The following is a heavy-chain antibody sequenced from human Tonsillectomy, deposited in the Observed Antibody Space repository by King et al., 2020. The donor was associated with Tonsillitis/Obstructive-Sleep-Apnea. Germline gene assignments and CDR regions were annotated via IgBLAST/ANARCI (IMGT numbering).Heavy chain of an antibody. CDR1: GYSFTSDW. D-gene: IGHD3-10*01. CDR2: IYPGDSDT. J-gene: IGHJ4*02. CDR3: ARRLWFRESYYFDY. V-gene: IGHV5-51*01. Sequence: QLVQSGAEVKKPGESLKISCKGSGYSFTSDWSGWGRQMPGKGLEWMGIIYPGDSDTGYSPSFQVQVTISADKSISTAYLQWSSLKASDTAMYYCARRLWFRESYYFDYWGQGTLVTVSS.